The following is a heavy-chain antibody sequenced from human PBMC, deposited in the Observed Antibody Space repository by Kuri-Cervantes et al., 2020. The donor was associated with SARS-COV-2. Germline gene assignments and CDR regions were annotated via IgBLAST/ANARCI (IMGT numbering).Heavy chain of an antibody. CDR3: SGRLDFSSVDY. CDR2: VSYNGAT. V-gene: IGHV4-59*01. D-gene: IGHD3/OR15-3a*01. J-gene: IGHJ4*02. Sequence: GSLRLSCTVSGDSITNYYLTWIRQPPGKGLEWIGYVSYNGATAYNPSLKSRVTMSLDTSKNQFSLRLSSVTAADTAVYYCSGRLDFSSVDYWGQGTLVTVSS. CDR1: GDSITNYY.